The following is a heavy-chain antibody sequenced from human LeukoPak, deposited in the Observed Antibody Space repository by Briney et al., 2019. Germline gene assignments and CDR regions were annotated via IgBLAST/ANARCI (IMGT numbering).Heavy chain of an antibody. CDR2: ISSSSRYI. Sequence: GGSLRLSCAASGFTFSSYSMNWVRQAPGKGLEWVSSISSSSRYIYYADSVKGRFTISRDNAKNSLYLQMNSLRAEDTAVYYCARDGVGVWFGELSPYYYYYYGMDVWGQGTTVTVSS. V-gene: IGHV3-21*01. CDR1: GFTFSSYS. D-gene: IGHD3-10*01. CDR3: ARDGVGVWFGELSPYYYYYYGMDV. J-gene: IGHJ6*02.